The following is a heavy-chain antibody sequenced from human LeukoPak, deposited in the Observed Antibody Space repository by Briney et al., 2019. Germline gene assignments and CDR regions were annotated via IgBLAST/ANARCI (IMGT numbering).Heavy chain of an antibody. D-gene: IGHD5-24*01. CDR2: INPSGGST. Sequence: ASVKVSCKASGYTFTGYYMHWVRQAPGQGLEWMGKINPSGGSTSYAQKFQGRVTMTRDMSTSTVYMELSSLRSEDTAVYYCARGRKRWLHGDYWGQGTLVTVSS. J-gene: IGHJ4*02. CDR1: GYTFTGYY. V-gene: IGHV1-46*01. CDR3: ARGRKRWLHGDY.